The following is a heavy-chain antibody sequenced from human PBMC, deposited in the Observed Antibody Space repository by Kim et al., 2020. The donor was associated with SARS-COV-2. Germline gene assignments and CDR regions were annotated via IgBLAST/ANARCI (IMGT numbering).Heavy chain of an antibody. Sequence: GGSLRLSCAASGFTFTNAWLTWVRQAPGKGLEWVGRVKTKTDGGTTDYAAPVKGRFTIPRDDSKNTVYLQMNSLKTEDTAVYYCATGVYSNSPRWGQGTL. CDR1: GFTFTNAW. J-gene: IGHJ4*02. D-gene: IGHD6-6*01. V-gene: IGHV3-15*01. CDR2: VKTKTDGGTT. CDR3: ATGVYSNSPR.